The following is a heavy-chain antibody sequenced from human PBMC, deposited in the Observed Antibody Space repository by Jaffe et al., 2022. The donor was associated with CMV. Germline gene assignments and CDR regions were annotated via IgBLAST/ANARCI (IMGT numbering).Heavy chain of an antibody. CDR1: GGSISSYY. J-gene: IGHJ4*02. CDR2: IYYSGST. CDR3: ASLTRSGTYYFDY. D-gene: IGHD2-2*01. Sequence: QVQLQESGPGLVKPSETLSLTCTVSGGSISSYYWSWIRQPPGKGLEWIGYIYYSGSTNYNPSLKSRVTISVDTSKNQFSLKLSSVTAADTAVYYCASLTRSGTYYFDYWGQGTLVTVSS. V-gene: IGHV4-59*01.